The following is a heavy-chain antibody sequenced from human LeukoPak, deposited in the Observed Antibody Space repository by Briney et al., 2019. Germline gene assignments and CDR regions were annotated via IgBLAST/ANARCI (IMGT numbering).Heavy chain of an antibody. CDR1: GFTFSSYA. Sequence: PGGSLRLSCAASGFTFSSYAMHWVRQAPGKGLEWVAVISYDGSNKYYADSVKGRFTISRDNAKNTLYLQMNSLRAEDTAVYYCARVGWFGELLPYYYYGMDVWGQGTTVTVSS. CDR2: ISYDGSNK. J-gene: IGHJ6*02. D-gene: IGHD3-10*01. V-gene: IGHV3-30-3*01. CDR3: ARVGWFGELLPYYYYGMDV.